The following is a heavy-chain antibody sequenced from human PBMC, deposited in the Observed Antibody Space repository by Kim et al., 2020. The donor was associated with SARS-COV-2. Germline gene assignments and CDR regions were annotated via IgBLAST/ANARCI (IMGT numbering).Heavy chain of an antibody. CDR3: AKDRGITIFGVAKPTKN. Sequence: GGSLRLSCAASGFTFSCYAMSWVRQAPGKGLEWVSAISGSGGSTYYADSVKGRFTISRDNSKNTLYLQMNSLRAEDTAVYYGAKDRGITIFGVAKPTKNWGQGTLVTVYS. CDR1: GFTFSCYA. V-gene: IGHV3-23*01. J-gene: IGHJ4*02. CDR2: ISGSGGST. D-gene: IGHD3-3*01.